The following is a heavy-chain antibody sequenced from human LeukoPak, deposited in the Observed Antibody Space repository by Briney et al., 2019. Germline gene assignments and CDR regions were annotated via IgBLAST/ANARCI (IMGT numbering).Heavy chain of an antibody. D-gene: IGHD2-2*01. V-gene: IGHV4-4*07. J-gene: IGHJ3*02. Sequence: KPSETLSLTCTVSGGSISGYYWTWIRQPAGKGLEWIGRIYTSGSTNYNPSLKSRVTMSLDTSKNQFSLKLSSVTAADTAVYYCARQEVVPAANPFDAFDIWGQGTMVTVSS. CDR2: IYTSGST. CDR3: ARQEVVPAANPFDAFDI. CDR1: GGSISGYY.